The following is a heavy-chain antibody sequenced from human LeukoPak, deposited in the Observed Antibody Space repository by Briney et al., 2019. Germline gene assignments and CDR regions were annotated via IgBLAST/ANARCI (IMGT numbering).Heavy chain of an antibody. V-gene: IGHV3-48*01. CDR1: GFTFNTYS. CDR3: ARGRTYFDF. Sequence: ETGGSLRLSCSASGFTFNTYSMHWVRQAPGKGLEWVSYISAASTTTYYADSVKGRFNISRDNAKQSLHLQMNNLTAEDTAVYYCARGRTYFDFWGQGALVTVSS. CDR2: ISAASTTT. J-gene: IGHJ4*02.